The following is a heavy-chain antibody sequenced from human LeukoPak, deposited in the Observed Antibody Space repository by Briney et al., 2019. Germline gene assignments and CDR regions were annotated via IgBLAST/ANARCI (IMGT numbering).Heavy chain of an antibody. D-gene: IGHD3-22*01. Sequence: PGGSLRLSCAASGFTFDDYDMSWVRQAPGKGLEWVSGISGNSGNIGYADSVKGRFTISRDNAKNSLYLQMNSLKTEDTAVYYCANATRSNFYDSSGYPVWGQGTLVTVSS. CDR1: GFTFDDYD. CDR3: ANATRSNFYDSSGYPV. J-gene: IGHJ4*02. CDR2: ISGNSGNI. V-gene: IGHV3-9*01.